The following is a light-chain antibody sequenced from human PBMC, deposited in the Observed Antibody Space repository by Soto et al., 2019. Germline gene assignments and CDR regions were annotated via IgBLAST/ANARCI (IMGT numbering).Light chain of an antibody. V-gene: IGKV1-12*01. CDR2: VTS. CDR3: QQSHSFPLT. CDR1: QPISQW. J-gene: IGKJ5*01. Sequence: DIHLTQSPSSVSASVGDRVTITCRASQPISQWLAWYQQKPGKAPTLLLYVTSNLHGGVPSRFSGSGYGTDFTLTISSLEPEDFATYYCQQSHSFPLTFGQGTRLEIK.